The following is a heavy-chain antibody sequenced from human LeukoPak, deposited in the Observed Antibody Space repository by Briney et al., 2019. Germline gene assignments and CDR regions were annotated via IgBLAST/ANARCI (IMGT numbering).Heavy chain of an antibody. CDR3: ARVSSGYYYNHGSCDY. CDR2: ISAYNGNT. CDR1: GYTFTSYG. J-gene: IGHJ4*02. D-gene: IGHD3-22*01. V-gene: IGHV1-18*01. Sequence: ASVKVSCKASGYTFTSYGISWVRQAPGQGLEWMGWISAYNGNTNYAQKLQGRVTMTTDTSTSTAYMELRSLRSDDTAVYYCARVSSGYYYNHGSCDYWGQGTLVTVSS.